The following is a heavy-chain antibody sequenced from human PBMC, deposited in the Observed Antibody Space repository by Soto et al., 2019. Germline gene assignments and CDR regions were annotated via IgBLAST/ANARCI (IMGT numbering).Heavy chain of an antibody. Sequence: GSLRLSCAASGFTFNNAWMTWVRQAPGKGLEWDGRIKSKTDGGTTDYTAPVKGRFTISRDDSKNTVYLQMNSLKTEDTAVYYCTTANFWDNFDYWGQGTLVTVSS. CDR3: TTANFWDNFDY. CDR2: IKSKTDGGTT. CDR1: GFTFNNAW. V-gene: IGHV3-15*01. D-gene: IGHD1-26*01. J-gene: IGHJ4*02.